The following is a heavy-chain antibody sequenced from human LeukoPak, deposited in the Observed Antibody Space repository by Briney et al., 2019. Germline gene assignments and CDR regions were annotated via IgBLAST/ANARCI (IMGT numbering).Heavy chain of an antibody. V-gene: IGHV3-21*01. CDR1: GFTFSSYG. J-gene: IGHJ5*01. D-gene: IGHD2-15*01. Sequence: PGGSLRLSCAASGFTFSSYGMSWVRQAPGKGLEWLSSISSSSSYIYYADSVKGRFTISRDNAKKSVYLQMDSLRAEDTAVYYCARGALDPATPFDSWGQGTLVTVS. CDR3: ARGALDPATPFDS. CDR2: ISSSSSYI.